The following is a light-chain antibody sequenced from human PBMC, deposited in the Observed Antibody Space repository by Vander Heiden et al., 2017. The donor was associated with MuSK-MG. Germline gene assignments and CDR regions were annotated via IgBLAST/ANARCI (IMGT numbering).Light chain of an antibody. CDR1: QRISSY. V-gene: IGKV1-9*01. CDR3: QQLNSYPFT. Sequence: TQLTHCPSFLSASLCDSVTITCRASQRISSYLAWYQQKPGKAPKLLIYAASTWQSGVPSRFSGSGSGTEFTLTISSLQPEDFATYYCQQLNSYPFTFGHGTKVDIK. CDR2: AAS. J-gene: IGKJ3*01.